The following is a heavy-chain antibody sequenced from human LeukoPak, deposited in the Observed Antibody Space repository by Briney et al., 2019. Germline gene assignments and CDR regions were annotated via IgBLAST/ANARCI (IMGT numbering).Heavy chain of an antibody. CDR3: AECSSTSCYFGNILNMAFDI. CDR2: IIPIFGTA. J-gene: IGHJ3*02. V-gene: IGHV1-69*13. D-gene: IGHD2-2*01. Sequence: SVKVSCKASGGTFSSYAISWVRQAPGQGLEWMGGIIPIFGTANYAQKFQGRVTITADESTSTAYMELSSLRSEDTAVYYCAECSSTSCYFGNILNMAFDIWGQGTMVTVSS. CDR1: GGTFSSYA.